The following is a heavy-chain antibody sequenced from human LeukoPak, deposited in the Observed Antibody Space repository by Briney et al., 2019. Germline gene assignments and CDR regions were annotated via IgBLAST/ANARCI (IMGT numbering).Heavy chain of an antibody. D-gene: IGHD5-18*01. J-gene: IGHJ4*02. V-gene: IGHV4-59*08. Sequence: SETLSLTCTVSGGSISSYYWSRIRQPPGKGLEWIGYIYYSGSTNYNPSLKSRVTISVDTSKNQFSLKLSSVTAADTAVYYCARHAGYSYGSFDYWGQGTLVTVSS. CDR3: ARHAGYSYGSFDY. CDR2: IYYSGST. CDR1: GGSISSYY.